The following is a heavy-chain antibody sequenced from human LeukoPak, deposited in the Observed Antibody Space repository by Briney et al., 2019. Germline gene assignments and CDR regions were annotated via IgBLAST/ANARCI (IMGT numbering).Heavy chain of an antibody. CDR3: ARDRESSPWELLLDY. CDR1: GYSIRSGYY. CDR2: LHHTRST. J-gene: IGHJ4*02. V-gene: IGHV4-38-2*02. Sequence: SETLSLTCAVSGYSIRSGYYWAWIRQPPGKGLEWIGSLHHTRSTYYNPSLKSRVPMSVDRSNNNFSLKLSTVTASDTAVYYCARDRESSPWELLLDYWGQGIPVTVSS. D-gene: IGHD1-26*01.